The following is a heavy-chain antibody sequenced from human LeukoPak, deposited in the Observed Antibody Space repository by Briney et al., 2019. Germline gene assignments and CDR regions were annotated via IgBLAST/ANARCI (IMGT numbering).Heavy chain of an antibody. Sequence: SETLSLTCTVSGGSISSGDYYWSWIRQPPGKGLEWIGYIYYSGSTYYNPSLKSRVTISVDTSKNQFSLKLSSVTAADTAVYYCARGRNYGSGLSPMYYFDYWGQGTLVTVSS. V-gene: IGHV4-30-4*01. CDR1: GGSISSGDYY. J-gene: IGHJ4*02. CDR3: ARGRNYGSGLSPMYYFDY. CDR2: IYYSGST. D-gene: IGHD3-10*01.